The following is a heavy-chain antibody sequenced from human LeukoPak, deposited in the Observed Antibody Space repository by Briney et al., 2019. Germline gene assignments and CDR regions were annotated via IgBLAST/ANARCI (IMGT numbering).Heavy chain of an antibody. D-gene: IGHD5-18*01. CDR3: AKDSTGYSYGPEDY. CDR2: ISYDGSNK. J-gene: IGHJ4*02. CDR1: GFTFRSYG. V-gene: IGHV3-30*18. Sequence: GALRLSCAASGFTFRSYGMHWVRQASGKGLEWVAVISYDGSNKYYADSVKGRFTISRDNSKNTLYLQMNSLRAEDTAVYYCAKDSTGYSYGPEDYWGQGTLVTVSS.